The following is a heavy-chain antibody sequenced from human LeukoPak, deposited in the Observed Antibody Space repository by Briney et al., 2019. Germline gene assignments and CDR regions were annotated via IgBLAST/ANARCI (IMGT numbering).Heavy chain of an antibody. CDR2: IIPIFGTA. CDR1: GGTFSSYA. J-gene: IGHJ4*02. D-gene: IGHD5-24*01. Sequence: ASVKVSCKASGGTFSSYAISWVRQAPGQGLEWMGRIIPIFGTANYAQKFQGRVTITTDESTSTAYMELSGLRSEDTAVYYCARDIGEMATIPYFDYWGQGTLVTVSS. CDR3: ARDIGEMATIPYFDY. V-gene: IGHV1-69*05.